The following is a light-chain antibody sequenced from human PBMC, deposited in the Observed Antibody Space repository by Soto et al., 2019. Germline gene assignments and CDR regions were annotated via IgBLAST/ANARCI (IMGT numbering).Light chain of an antibody. V-gene: IGKV3-20*01. CDR1: QSVSNNY. J-gene: IGKJ1*01. CDR2: GAS. Sequence: EIVLTRSPGTLSLSPGERATLSCRASQSVSNNYLAWYQQKPGQAPRLLSYGASNRANGIPDRFSGRGSGKDFSLTISRLEPEDFAVYYSQQYGSSGTFGQGTKVDI. CDR3: QQYGSSGT.